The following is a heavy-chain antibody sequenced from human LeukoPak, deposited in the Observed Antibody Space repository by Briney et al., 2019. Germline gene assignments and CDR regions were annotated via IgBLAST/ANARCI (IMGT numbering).Heavy chain of an antibody. V-gene: IGHV3-64D*09. CDR2: ISSNGDST. Sequence: PGGSLILSCSASGFTFSNYAMHWVRQVPGKGLEYVAAISSNGDSTYYADSVKGRFTISRDNSKNTLYLQMSSLRAEDTAVYYCVKEGFHRADSILGTVLVVNAFDIWGQGTMVTVSS. CDR1: GFTFSNYA. J-gene: IGHJ3*02. CDR3: VKEGFHRADSILGTVLVVNAFDI. D-gene: IGHD3-22*01.